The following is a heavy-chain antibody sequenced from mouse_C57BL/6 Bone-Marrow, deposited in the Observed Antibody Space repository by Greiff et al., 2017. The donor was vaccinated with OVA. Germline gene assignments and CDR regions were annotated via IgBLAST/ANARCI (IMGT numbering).Heavy chain of an antibody. Sequence: QVQLQQPGAELARPGASVKLSCKASGYTFTSYGISWVKQRTGQGLEWIGEIYPRSGNTYYNEKFKGKATLTADKSSSTAYMELRSLTSEDSAVYFCADLLPIRYFDYWGQGTTLTVSS. V-gene: IGHV1-81*01. CDR3: ADLLPIRYFDY. D-gene: IGHD2-1*01. CDR1: GYTFTSYG. CDR2: IYPRSGNT. J-gene: IGHJ2*01.